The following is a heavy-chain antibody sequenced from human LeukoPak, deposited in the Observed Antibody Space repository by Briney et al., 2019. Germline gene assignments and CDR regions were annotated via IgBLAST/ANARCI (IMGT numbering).Heavy chain of an antibody. Sequence: GASVKVSCKPSGYTFIDHYLHGVRQAPGQGLESLGWIDPDTGDTNYPQKFQGRVTMTRDTSSSTAYMELNRLRSDDTAVYYCARAGHNSNSGGYDFWGLGTLVTVSS. CDR1: GYTFIDHY. D-gene: IGHD3-22*01. V-gene: IGHV1-2*02. CDR2: IDPDTGDT. CDR3: ARAGHNSNSGGYDF. J-gene: IGHJ4*02.